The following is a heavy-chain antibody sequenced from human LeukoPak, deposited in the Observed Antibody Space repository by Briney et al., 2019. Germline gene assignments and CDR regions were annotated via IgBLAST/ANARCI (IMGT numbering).Heavy chain of an antibody. CDR3: ARDPDSSGYYGPGY. J-gene: IGHJ4*02. CDR2: ISYDGSNK. CDR1: GFTFSSYG. V-gene: IGHV3-30*03. Sequence: PGRSLRLSCAASGFTFSSYGMHWVRQAPGKGLEGVAVISYDGSNKYYADSVKGRFTISRDNSKNTLYLQMNSLRAEDTAVYYCARDPDSSGYYGPGYWGQGTLVTVSS. D-gene: IGHD3-22*01.